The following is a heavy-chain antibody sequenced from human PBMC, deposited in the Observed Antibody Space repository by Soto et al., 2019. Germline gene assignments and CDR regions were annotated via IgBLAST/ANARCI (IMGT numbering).Heavy chain of an antibody. Sequence: EVQLLESGGGLVQPGGSLRLSCAASGFTFSSYAMSWVRQAPGKGLEWVSAISGSGGSTYYADSVKGRFTISRNNSKNTLYLQMNSLRAEDTAVYYCATSPYFSGGSCYSGWFDPWGQGTLVTVSS. CDR1: GFTFSSYA. J-gene: IGHJ5*02. D-gene: IGHD2-15*01. CDR2: ISGSGGST. CDR3: ATSPYFSGGSCYSGWFDP. V-gene: IGHV3-23*01.